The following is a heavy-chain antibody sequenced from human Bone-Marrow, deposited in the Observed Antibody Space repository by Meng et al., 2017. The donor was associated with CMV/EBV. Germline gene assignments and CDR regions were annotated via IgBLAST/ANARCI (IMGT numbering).Heavy chain of an antibody. J-gene: IGHJ6*02. CDR1: GGSFSGYY. CDR3: ARGPRITIFRHYYYGMDV. Sequence: ESLRLACAVYGGSFSGYYWSWIRQPPGKGLEWFGEINHSGSTNYNPSLKSRVTITVDTSKNQFSLKLSSVTAADTAVYYCARGPRITIFRHYYYGMDVWVQGTTVTVPS. V-gene: IGHV4-34*01. D-gene: IGHD3-3*01. CDR2: INHSGST.